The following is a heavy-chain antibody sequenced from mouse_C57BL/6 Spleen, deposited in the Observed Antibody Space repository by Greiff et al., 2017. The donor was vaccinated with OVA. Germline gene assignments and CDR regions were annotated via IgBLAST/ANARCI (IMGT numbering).Heavy chain of an antibody. Sequence: DVKLVESGGGLVKPGGSLKLSCAASGFTFSDYGMHWVRQAPEKGLEWVAYISSGSSTIYYADTVKGRFTISRDNAKNTLFLQMTSLRSEDTAMYYCARQLGGYWYFDVWGTGTTVTVSS. CDR3: ARQLGGYWYFDV. J-gene: IGHJ1*03. CDR1: GFTFSDYG. V-gene: IGHV5-17*01. CDR2: ISSGSSTI. D-gene: IGHD4-1*02.